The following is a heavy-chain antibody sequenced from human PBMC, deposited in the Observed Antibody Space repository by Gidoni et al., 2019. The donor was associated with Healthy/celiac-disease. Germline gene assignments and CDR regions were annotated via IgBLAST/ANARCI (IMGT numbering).Heavy chain of an antibody. CDR1: GFTLSSYA. Sequence: VQLVESGGGVVQPGRSMRLSCAASGFTLSSYAMHWVRKGPGKGLEWCAVISYDGSNKYYADSVKGRFTISRDNSKNTLYLQMNSLRAEDTAVYYCARGKHIVVVTAAFDIWGQGTMVTVSS. J-gene: IGHJ3*02. V-gene: IGHV3-30*04. CDR3: ARGKHIVVVTAAFDI. CDR2: ISYDGSNK. D-gene: IGHD2-21*02.